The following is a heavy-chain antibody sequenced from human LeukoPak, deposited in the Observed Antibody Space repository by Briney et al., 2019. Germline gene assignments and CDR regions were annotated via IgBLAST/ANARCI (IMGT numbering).Heavy chain of an antibody. J-gene: IGHJ6*03. D-gene: IGHD6-25*01. CDR1: GGSISSYY. Sequence: TSETLSLTCTVSGGSISSYYWSWIRQPPGKGLEWIGYIYYSGSTNYNPSLKSRVTISVDTSKNQFSLKLSSVTAADTAVYYCARAEPYSSGWYDYYYYMDVWGKGTTVTVSS. CDR3: ARAEPYSSGWYDYYYYMDV. CDR2: IYYSGST. V-gene: IGHV4-59*01.